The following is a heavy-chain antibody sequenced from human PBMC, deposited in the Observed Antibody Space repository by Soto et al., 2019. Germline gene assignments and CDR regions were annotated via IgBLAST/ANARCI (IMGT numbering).Heavy chain of an antibody. CDR2: ISAYNGNT. J-gene: IGHJ6*02. CDR3: ARALTGYGMDV. V-gene: IGHV1-18*01. CDR1: GYTFNSYG. Sequence: PSVKVSWKASGYTFNSYGIGWVRQAPGQGLERMRWISAYNGNTNYAQKFQSRVTMTTDASTSTAYMELGSLRSVDTAIYYCARALTGYGMDVWGQGTTVTVSS.